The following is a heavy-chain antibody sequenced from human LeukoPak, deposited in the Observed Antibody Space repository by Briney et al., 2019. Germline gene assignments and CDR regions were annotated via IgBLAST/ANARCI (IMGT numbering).Heavy chain of an antibody. J-gene: IGHJ4*02. CDR2: IDPNSGDT. Sequence: GASVKVSCKASGYTFTGSYMHWVRQAPGQGLEWMGWIDPNSGDTHYAQKFQGRVTMTRDTSISTAYMELSRLRSDDTAVYYCARAYSSSWYDTLGYFDYWGQGTLVTVSS. D-gene: IGHD6-13*01. CDR1: GYTFTGSY. CDR3: ARAYSSSWYDTLGYFDY. V-gene: IGHV1-2*02.